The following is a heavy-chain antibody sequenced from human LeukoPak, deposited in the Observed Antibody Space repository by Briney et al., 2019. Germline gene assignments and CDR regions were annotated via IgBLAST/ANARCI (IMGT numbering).Heavy chain of an antibody. CDR3: ASYRYGSSFAFDI. J-gene: IGHJ3*02. V-gene: IGHV3-66*01. CDR2: IYSVGST. D-gene: IGHD6-6*01. CDR1: GFAVSTNY. Sequence: GSLRLSCGASGFAVSTNYMSWVRQAPGKGLEWVSIIYSVGSTYYADSVKGRFTISRDNSKNTLYLQMNSLRAEDTAVYYCASYRYGSSFAFDIWGQGTMVTVSS.